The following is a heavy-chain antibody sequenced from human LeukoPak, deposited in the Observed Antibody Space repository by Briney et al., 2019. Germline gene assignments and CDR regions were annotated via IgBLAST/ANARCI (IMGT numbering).Heavy chain of an antibody. Sequence: ASVKVSCKVSGYTLTELSMHWVRQAPGKGLEWMGGFDPEDGETIYAQKFQGRVTMTEDTSTDTAYMGLSSLRSEDTAVYYCATDPGGSSTFDYWGQGTLVTVSS. D-gene: IGHD1-26*01. CDR3: ATDPGGSSTFDY. CDR1: GYTLTELS. CDR2: FDPEDGET. V-gene: IGHV1-24*01. J-gene: IGHJ4*02.